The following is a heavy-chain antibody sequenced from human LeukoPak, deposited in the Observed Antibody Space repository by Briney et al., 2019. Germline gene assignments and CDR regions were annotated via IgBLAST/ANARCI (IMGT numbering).Heavy chain of an antibody. CDR1: GGSISSYY. CDR2: IYYRGST. CDR3: ARSRAFNSGAFDP. Sequence: SETLSLTCNVSGGSISSYYWSWIRQPPGKGLEWIGYIYYRGSTNYNPSLKSRVTISVDTSKNRFSLKLNSVTAADTAVYYCARSRAFNSGAFDPWGQGSLVTVSS. J-gene: IGHJ5*02. D-gene: IGHD1-26*01. V-gene: IGHV4-59*01.